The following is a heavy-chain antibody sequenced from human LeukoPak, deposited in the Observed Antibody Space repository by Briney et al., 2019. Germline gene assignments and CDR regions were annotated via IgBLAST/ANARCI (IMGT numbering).Heavy chain of an antibody. Sequence: GGSLRLSCAASGFTFSSYAMSWVRQAPGKGLEWVSAISGSGGSTYYADSVKGRFTISRDNSKNTLYLQMNSLRAEDTAVYYCAKDPRVGSSTSRPFDYRGQGTLVTVSS. CDR1: GFTFSSYA. D-gene: IGHD2-2*01. J-gene: IGHJ4*02. CDR2: ISGSGGST. CDR3: AKDPRVGSSTSRPFDY. V-gene: IGHV3-23*01.